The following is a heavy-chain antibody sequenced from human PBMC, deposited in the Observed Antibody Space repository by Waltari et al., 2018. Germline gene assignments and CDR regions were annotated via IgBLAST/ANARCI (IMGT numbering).Heavy chain of an antibody. CDR2: ISYNARNI. Sequence: QVQLVESGGGVVLPGRSLRLSCEASEFTFRSYAMHWVRQAPGKGPEWVEVISYNARNIYYVDSVKGRFTISRDNSKKTLYLQMNSLRADDTAVYYCARDYCDRTNCHGMDVWGQGTTVTVSS. CDR3: ARDYCDRTNCHGMDV. V-gene: IGHV3-30*04. CDR1: EFTFRSYA. J-gene: IGHJ6*02. D-gene: IGHD3-22*01.